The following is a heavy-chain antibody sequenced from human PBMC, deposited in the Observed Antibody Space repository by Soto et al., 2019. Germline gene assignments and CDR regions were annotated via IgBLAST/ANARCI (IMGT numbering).Heavy chain of an antibody. V-gene: IGHV3-21*01. CDR1: GFTFSSYS. CDR2: ISSSSSYI. D-gene: IGHD6-19*01. Sequence: GGSLRLSCAASGFTFSSYSMTWVRQAPGKGLEWVSSISSSSSYIYYADSVKGRFTISRDNAKNSLYLQMNSLRAADTAVYYCARDVAVAGTHFDYWGQGALVTVSS. J-gene: IGHJ4*02. CDR3: ARDVAVAGTHFDY.